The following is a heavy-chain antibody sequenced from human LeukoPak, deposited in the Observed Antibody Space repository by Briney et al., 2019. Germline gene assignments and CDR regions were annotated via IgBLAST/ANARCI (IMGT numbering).Heavy chain of an antibody. CDR2: INTNTGNP. V-gene: IGHV7-4-1*02. J-gene: IGHJ6*03. CDR3: AREGGYSSSWQGIYYYYMDV. Sequence: GASVKVSCKASGYTFTSYAMNWVRQAPGQGLEWMGWINTNTGNPTYAQGFTGRFAFSLDTSVSTAYLQISSLKAEDTAVYYCAREGGYSSSWQGIYYYYMDVWGKGTTVTVSS. CDR1: GYTFTSYA. D-gene: IGHD6-13*01.